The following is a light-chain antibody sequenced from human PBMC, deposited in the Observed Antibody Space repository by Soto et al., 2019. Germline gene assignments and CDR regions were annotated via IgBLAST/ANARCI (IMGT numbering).Light chain of an antibody. J-gene: IGLJ1*01. CDR1: SSDVGGSNY. V-gene: IGLV2-14*01. Sequence: QSALTQPASVSGSPGQSITISCTGTSSDVGGSNYVSWYQQYPGNVPRLLIYEVSNRPSGVSNRFSGSKSGNTASLTISGLQAEDEAAYFCTSSTTGSLYVFGSGTQLTVL. CDR3: TSSTTGSLYV. CDR2: EVS.